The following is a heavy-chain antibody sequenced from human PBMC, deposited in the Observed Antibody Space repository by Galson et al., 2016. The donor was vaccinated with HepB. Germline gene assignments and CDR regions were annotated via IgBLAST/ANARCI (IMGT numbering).Heavy chain of an antibody. J-gene: IGHJ4*02. CDR3: ARGKYCGDGCYRGIEY. D-gene: IGHD2-21*02. CDR1: VGSFSSGNYY. V-gene: IGHV4-31*03. CDR2: IHNSGST. Sequence: TLSLTCNVSVGSFSSGNYYWTWIRQYPGKGLEWIGYIHNSGSTYYNPSPKSRLTISMGRSKNQFSLGLSPVTAADTAMYYCARGKYCGDGCYRGIEYWGQGTLVTVSS.